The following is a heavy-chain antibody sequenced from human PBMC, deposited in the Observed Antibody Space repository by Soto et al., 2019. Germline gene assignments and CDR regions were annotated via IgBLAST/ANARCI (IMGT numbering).Heavy chain of an antibody. J-gene: IGHJ6*02. V-gene: IGHV1-69*06. Sequence: VAYRAAGGRVREYAGSGVLQAQKQGLEWMGGIIPIFGTSNYSQNFQGRVTMTADRSKRTAYMDLSSMRSEDTAVYYCARDRAVAGAYLSGMAVRGPGTTVPVSS. CDR1: GGRVREYA. CDR2: IIPIFGTS. D-gene: IGHD6-19*01. CDR3: ARDRAVAGAYLSGMAV.